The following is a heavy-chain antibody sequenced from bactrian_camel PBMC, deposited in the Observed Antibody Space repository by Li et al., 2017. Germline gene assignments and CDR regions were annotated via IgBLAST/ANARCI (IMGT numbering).Heavy chain of an antibody. V-gene: IGHV3S53*01. CDR1: GYIYYRIC. Sequence: HVQLVESGGGSVQTGGSLRLSCALSGYIYYRICVAWFRQAPGKEREGVAAIDSDGKTNYANSVKGRFTIFKDNAKNLLYLEMNSLKPEDTAMYYCAADSSYVSTYDFVSIGAGLCGSMDDYDDWGQGTQVTVS. J-gene: IGHJ4*01. CDR3: AADSSYVSTYDFVSIGAGLCGSMDDYDD. CDR2: IDSDGKT. D-gene: IGHD3*01.